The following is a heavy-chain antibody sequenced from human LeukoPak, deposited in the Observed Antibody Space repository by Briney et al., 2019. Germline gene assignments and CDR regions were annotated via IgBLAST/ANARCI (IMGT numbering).Heavy chain of an antibody. CDR2: IYYSGST. J-gene: IGHJ6*03. CDR1: GGSISNKNYY. Sequence: SETLSLTCTVSGGSISNKNYYWGWIRQSPGKGLEWIGRIYYSGSTYYNPSLRSRVIMSVDTSKNQFALRVSSVTAADTAVYYCARLLSYDILTDNYYKYYMDVWGKGTTVTVSS. D-gene: IGHD3-9*01. V-gene: IGHV4-39*01. CDR3: ARLLSYDILTDNYYKYYMDV.